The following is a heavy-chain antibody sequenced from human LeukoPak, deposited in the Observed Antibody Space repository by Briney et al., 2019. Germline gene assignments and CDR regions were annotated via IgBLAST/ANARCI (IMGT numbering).Heavy chain of an antibody. V-gene: IGHV4-39*07. CDR2: IDYSGST. J-gene: IGHJ6*03. Sequence: SETLSLTCTVSGDSISSSYYYWGWIRQPPGKGLEWIGSIDYSGSTYHNPSLKSRITISVDTSKNQFSLKLSSVTAADTAVYYCARDLRKGTVTTYYYYMDVWGKGTTVTVSS. CDR3: ARDLRKGTVTTYYYYMDV. D-gene: IGHD4-17*01. CDR1: GDSISSSYYY.